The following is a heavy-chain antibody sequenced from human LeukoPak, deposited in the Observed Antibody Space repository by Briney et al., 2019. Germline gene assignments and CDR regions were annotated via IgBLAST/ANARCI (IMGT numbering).Heavy chain of an antibody. Sequence: PSETLSLTCAVSGYSISSGYYWGWIRQPPGKGLEWIGSIYHSGSTYYNPSLKSRVTISVDTSKNQFSLKLSSVTAADTAVYYCASTTMTTLVHAFGIWGQGTMVTVSS. J-gene: IGHJ3*02. V-gene: IGHV4-38-2*01. CDR3: ASTTMTTLVHAFGI. CDR2: IYHSGST. CDR1: GYSISSGYY. D-gene: IGHD3-22*01.